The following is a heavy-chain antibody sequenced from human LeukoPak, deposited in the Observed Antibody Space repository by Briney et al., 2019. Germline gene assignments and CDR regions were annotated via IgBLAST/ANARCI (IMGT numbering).Heavy chain of an antibody. CDR3: ARGVKYYDILTGYYNWFDR. V-gene: IGHV3-11*01. CDR1: GFTFSDYY. Sequence: PGGSLRLSCAASGFTFSDYYMSWIRQAPGKGLEWVSYISSSGSTIYYADSVKGRFTISRDNAKNSLYLQMNSLRAEDTAVYYCARGVKYYDILTGYYNWFDRWGQGTLVTVSS. J-gene: IGHJ5*02. D-gene: IGHD3-9*01. CDR2: ISSSGSTI.